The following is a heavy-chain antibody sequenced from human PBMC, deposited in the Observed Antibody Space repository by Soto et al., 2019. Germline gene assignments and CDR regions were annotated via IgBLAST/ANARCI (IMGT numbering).Heavy chain of an antibody. CDR2: IIPYNDNT. V-gene: IGHV1-18*01. Sequence: ASVKVSCKASGYIFSDYGINWVRLAPGQGLEWMGWIIPYNDNTKYAENFQGRVTLTTDTSTNTVYMELRSLTPDDTGVYFCARKPYSHYYGMDVWGQGTSVTVSS. CDR3: ARKPYSHYYGMDV. D-gene: IGHD2-21*01. J-gene: IGHJ6*02. CDR1: GYIFSDYG.